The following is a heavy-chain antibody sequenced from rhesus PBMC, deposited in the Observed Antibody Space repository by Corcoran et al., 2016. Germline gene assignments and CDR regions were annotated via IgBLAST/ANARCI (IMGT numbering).Heavy chain of an antibody. CDR3: ARESGVIIFDY. J-gene: IGHJ4*01. V-gene: IGHV4-106*01. CDR1: GGSISDSYY. Sequence: QVQLQESGPGLVKPSETLSLTCAVSGGSISDSYYWSWIRQPPGKGLEWIGYINGSGGSPNYNPSLKSRVTISTDTSKNQCSLKLGSVTAADTAVYYCARESGVIIFDYWGQGVLVTVSS. CDR2: INGSGGSP. D-gene: IGHD3-22*01.